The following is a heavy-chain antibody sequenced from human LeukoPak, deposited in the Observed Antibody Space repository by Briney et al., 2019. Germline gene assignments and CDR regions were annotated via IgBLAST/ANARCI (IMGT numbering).Heavy chain of an antibody. D-gene: IGHD1-14*01. Sequence: SETLSLTCTVSGGSINGYFCTWLRQSAGAGLECIGRIHTSGTTYYNPSLESRVSMSVDTSNNKFSLRLNSVTAADTAVYYCARDPAGHGRYFDYWGQGALVTVSS. V-gene: IGHV4-4*07. J-gene: IGHJ4*02. CDR1: GGSINGYF. CDR2: IHTSGTT. CDR3: ARDPAGHGRYFDY.